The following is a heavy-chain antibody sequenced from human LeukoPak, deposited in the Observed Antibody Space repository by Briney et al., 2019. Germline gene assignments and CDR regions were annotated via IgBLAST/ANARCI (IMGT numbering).Heavy chain of an antibody. CDR2: IYTSGST. D-gene: IGHD6-19*01. CDR3: ARVTEWLGYFDY. V-gene: IGHV4-61*02. Sequence: SETLSLTCTVSGGSISSGSYYWSWIRQPAGKGLEWIGRIYTSGSTNYNPSLKSRVTISVDTSKNQFSLKLSSVTAADTAVYYCARVTEWLGYFDYWGQGTLVTVSS. J-gene: IGHJ4*02. CDR1: GGSISSGSYY.